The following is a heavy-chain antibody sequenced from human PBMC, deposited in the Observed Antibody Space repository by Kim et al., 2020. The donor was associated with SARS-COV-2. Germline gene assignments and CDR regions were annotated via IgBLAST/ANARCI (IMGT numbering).Heavy chain of an antibody. Sequence: ASVKVSCKASGYTFSNYGFSWVRQAPGQGLEWVGWISGYNGNINYAQKFQGRVTMTTDTSTSTTYTELRSLSSDDTAVYYFARESHNGDGDPAFEYWGQGTLVTVNS. V-gene: IGHV1-18*01. CDR3: ARESHNGDGDPAFEY. D-gene: IGHD4-17*01. CDR1: GYTFSNYG. J-gene: IGHJ4*02. CDR2: ISGYNGNI.